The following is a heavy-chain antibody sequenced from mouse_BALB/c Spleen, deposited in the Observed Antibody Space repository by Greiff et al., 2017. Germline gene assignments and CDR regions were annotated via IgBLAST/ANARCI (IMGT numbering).Heavy chain of an antibody. CDR3: ARSGSTMITTWAY. CDR1: GYTFTSYW. CDR2: INPSTGYT. D-gene: IGHD2-4*01. V-gene: IGHV1-7*01. Sequence: VKLMESGAELAKPGASVKMSCKASGYTFTSYWMHWVKQRPGQGLEWIGYINPSTGYTEYNQKFKDKATLTADKSSSTAYMQLSSLTSEDSAVYYCARSGSTMITTWAYWGQGTLVTVSA. J-gene: IGHJ3*01.